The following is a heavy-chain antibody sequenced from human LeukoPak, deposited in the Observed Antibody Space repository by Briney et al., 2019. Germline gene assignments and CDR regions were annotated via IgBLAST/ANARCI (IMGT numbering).Heavy chain of an antibody. D-gene: IGHD3-9*01. V-gene: IGHV3-30-3*01. Sequence: GGSLRLSCAASGFTFSSYAMHWVRQAPGKGLEWVAVISYDGSNKYYADSVKGRFTISRDNSKNTLYLQMNSLRAEDTAVYYCARGRAYYDILMYGPFDYWGQGTLVTVSS. CDR2: ISYDGSNK. J-gene: IGHJ4*02. CDR1: GFTFSSYA. CDR3: ARGRAYYDILMYGPFDY.